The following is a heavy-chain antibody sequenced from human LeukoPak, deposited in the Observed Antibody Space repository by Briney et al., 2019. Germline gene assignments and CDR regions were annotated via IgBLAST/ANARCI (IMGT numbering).Heavy chain of an antibody. CDR3: ARLNSGTYLDY. V-gene: IGHV2-70*04. D-gene: IGHD1-26*01. CDR1: WFSLSTSGIR. Sequence: SGPTLVNPSQTLTLTCTFSWFSLSTSGIRVSWIRQPPGNALGWLARIDWDDDKFYSTSLKTRLTIYKHTSKNQVVLTMTNMDPVDTATYYCARLNSGTYLDYWGQGTLVTVSS. J-gene: IGHJ4*02. CDR2: IDWDDDK.